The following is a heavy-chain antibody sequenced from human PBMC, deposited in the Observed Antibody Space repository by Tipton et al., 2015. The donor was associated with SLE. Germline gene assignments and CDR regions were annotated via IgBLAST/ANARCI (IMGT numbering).Heavy chain of an antibody. CDR1: GYRFFSYW. Sequence: QLVQSGAEVKKPGESLKISCKGSGYRFFSYWIGWVRHMPGKGLEWMGSIYPGDPETRYSPSFQGQVTISGDKSISTAYLQWSSLKASDTAMYYCARSYGGSVVDFFDIWGQGTRVTVSS. CDR2: IYPGDPET. V-gene: IGHV5-51*03. CDR3: ARSYGGSVVDFFDI. D-gene: IGHD2-15*01. J-gene: IGHJ3*02.